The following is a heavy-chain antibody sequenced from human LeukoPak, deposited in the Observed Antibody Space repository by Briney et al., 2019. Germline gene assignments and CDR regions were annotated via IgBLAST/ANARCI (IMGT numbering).Heavy chain of an antibody. V-gene: IGHV4-59*01. CDR2: IYHSGST. J-gene: IGHJ4*02. Sequence: PSETLSLTCAVSGGSISSYYWSWIRQPPGKGLEWIGYIYHSGSTNYNPSLKSRVTISVATSKNQFSLKLSSVTAADTAVYYCARSGTAMVFVDSWGQGTLVTVS. D-gene: IGHD5-18*01. CDR3: ARSGTAMVFVDS. CDR1: GGSISSYY.